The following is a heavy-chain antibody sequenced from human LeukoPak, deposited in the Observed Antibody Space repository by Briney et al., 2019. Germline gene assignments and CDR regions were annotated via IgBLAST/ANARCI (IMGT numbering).Heavy chain of an antibody. CDR2: INPNSGGT. CDR1: GYTFTGYY. J-gene: IGHJ4*02. CDR3: ARVRAPSFTQGGFDY. Sequence: ASVKVSCKASGYTFTGYYMHWVRQAPGQGLEWMGWINPNSGGTNYAQKFQGRVTTTRDTSISTAYMELSSLRSDDTAVYHCARVRAPSFTQGGFDYWGQGTLVTVSS. D-gene: IGHD3-16*01. V-gene: IGHV1-2*02.